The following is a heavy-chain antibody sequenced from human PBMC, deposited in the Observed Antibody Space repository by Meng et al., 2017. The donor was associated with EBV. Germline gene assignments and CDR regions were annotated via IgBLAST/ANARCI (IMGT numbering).Heavy chain of an antibody. J-gene: IGHJ4*02. CDR2: ISGSGGST. CDR1: GFTFSSYA. D-gene: IGHD1-26*01. V-gene: IGHV3-23*01. CDR3: AKVNQLLGGNDY. Sequence: EVQLLEAGGGLVQPGGSLRLSCAASGFTFSSYAMSWVRQAPGKGLEWVSAISGSGGSTYYADSVKGRFTISRDNSKNTLYLQMNSLRAEDTAVYYCAKVNQLLGGNDYWGQGALVTASS.